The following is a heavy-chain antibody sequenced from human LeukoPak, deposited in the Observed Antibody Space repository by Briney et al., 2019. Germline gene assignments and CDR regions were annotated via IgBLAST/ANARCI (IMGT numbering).Heavy chain of an antibody. Sequence: GGSLRLSCAASGFTFSTYSMNWVRQAPGKGLEWVSSISSGTGSDYIYYADSVKGRFTISRDNAKNSLYLQLNSLRAEDTAVYYCARDVSIDGGDIVVVVAAAAFDYWGQGTLVTVSS. D-gene: IGHD2-15*01. CDR3: ARDVSIDGGDIVVVVAAAAFDY. V-gene: IGHV3-21*01. CDR1: GFTFSTYS. CDR2: ISSGTGSDYI. J-gene: IGHJ4*02.